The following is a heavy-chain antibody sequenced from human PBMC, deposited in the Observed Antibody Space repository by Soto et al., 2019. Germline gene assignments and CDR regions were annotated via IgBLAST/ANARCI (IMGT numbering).Heavy chain of an antibody. D-gene: IGHD6-13*01. CDR2: IYYSGST. V-gene: IGHV4-31*03. CDR1: GGSISSGGYY. CDR3: ARGYSSSWYDY. J-gene: IGHJ4*02. Sequence: SLTCTVSGGSISSGGYYWSWIRQHPGKGLEWIGYIYYSGSTYYNPSLKSRVTISVDTSKNQFSLKLSSVTAADTAVYYCARGYSSSWYDYWGQGTLVTVSS.